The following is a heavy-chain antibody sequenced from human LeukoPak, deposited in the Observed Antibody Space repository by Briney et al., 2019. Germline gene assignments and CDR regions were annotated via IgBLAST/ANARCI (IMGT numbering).Heavy chain of an antibody. J-gene: IGHJ1*01. D-gene: IGHD2-2*01. CDR1: GFTFSDYY. CDR2: ISSSGNTI. V-gene: IGHV3-11*01. Sequence: GGSLRLSCAASGFTFSDYYMIWIRQAPGKGLEWVSYISSSGNTIYYADSVKGRFTISRDNAKNSLYLQMNSLRAEDTAVYYCAKQVTSIVVPAAIPGGPFQHWGQGTMVTVSS. CDR3: AKQVTSIVVPAAIPGGPFQH.